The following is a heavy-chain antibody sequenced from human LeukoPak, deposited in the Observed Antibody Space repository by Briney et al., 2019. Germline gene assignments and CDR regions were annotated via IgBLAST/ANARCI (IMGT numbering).Heavy chain of an antibody. D-gene: IGHD3-9*01. CDR3: ARAGSYDILTGYYQFDY. CDR1: GGSISSYY. J-gene: IGHJ4*02. CDR2: IYTSGSS. Sequence: SETLSLTCTVSGGSISSYYWSWIRQPAGKGLEWIGRIYTSGSSNYNPSLKSRVTISVDTSKNQFSLKLSSVTAADTAVYYCARAGSYDILTGYYQFDYWGQGTLVTVSS. V-gene: IGHV4-4*07.